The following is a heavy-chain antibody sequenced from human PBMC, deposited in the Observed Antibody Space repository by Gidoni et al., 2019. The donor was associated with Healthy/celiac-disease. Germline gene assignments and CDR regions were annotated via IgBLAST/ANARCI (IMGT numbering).Heavy chain of an antibody. D-gene: IGHD6-6*01. Sequence: EVQLVESGGGLVKPGGSLRLSCAASGFTFSSYSMNWVRQAPGKGLEWVSSISSSSSYIYYADSVKGRFTISRDNATNSLYLQMNSLRAEDTAVYYCARDASSSSPAFSHWGQGTLVTVSS. V-gene: IGHV3-21*01. CDR3: ARDASSSSPAFSH. J-gene: IGHJ4*02. CDR1: GFTFSSYS. CDR2: ISSSSSYI.